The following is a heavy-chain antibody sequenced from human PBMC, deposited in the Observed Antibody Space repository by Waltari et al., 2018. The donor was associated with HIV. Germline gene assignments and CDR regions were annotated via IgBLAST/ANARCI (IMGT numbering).Heavy chain of an antibody. CDR1: GFTVSSNY. J-gene: IGHJ6*02. D-gene: IGHD3-10*01. Sequence: EVQLVETGGGLIQPGGSLRLSCAASGFTVSSNYMSWVRQAPGKGLECVSVIDSGGSTYYADSVKGRFTISRDNSKNTLYLQMNSLRAEDTAVYYCARNTYGSGSDLDYYGMDVWGQGTTVTVSS. CDR2: IDSGGST. CDR3: ARNTYGSGSDLDYYGMDV. V-gene: IGHV3-53*02.